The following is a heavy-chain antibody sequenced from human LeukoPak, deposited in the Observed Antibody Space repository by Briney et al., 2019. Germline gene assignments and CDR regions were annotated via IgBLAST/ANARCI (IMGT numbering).Heavy chain of an antibody. CDR1: GVSISDYY. J-gene: IGHJ4*02. D-gene: IGHD2-21*01. CDR2: ISHTEGA. V-gene: IGHV4-34*01. Sequence: SETLSLTCGVFGVSISDYYWSWIRQSPGKGLEWIGEISHTEGARYNPSLGSRVTMSVGTSENQLSLKLIFVTAADTAVYYCARIRCGHSGSVCYNHWGLGTLVTVSS. CDR3: ARIRCGHSGSVCYNH.